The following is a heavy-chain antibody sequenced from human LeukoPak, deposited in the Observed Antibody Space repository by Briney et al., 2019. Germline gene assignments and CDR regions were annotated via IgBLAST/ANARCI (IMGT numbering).Heavy chain of an antibody. CDR3: ARDSNYSSRGTWFDP. J-gene: IGHJ5*02. Sequence: SETLSLTCTVTGGSISSYYWSWLRQPPRQGLAWIGYIYYSGSTNYNPSLKSRVTISVDTSKNQFSLKLSSVTAADTAVYYGARDSNYSSRGTWFDPWGQGTLVTVSS. V-gene: IGHV4-59*01. D-gene: IGHD4-11*01. CDR1: GGSISSYY. CDR2: IYYSGST.